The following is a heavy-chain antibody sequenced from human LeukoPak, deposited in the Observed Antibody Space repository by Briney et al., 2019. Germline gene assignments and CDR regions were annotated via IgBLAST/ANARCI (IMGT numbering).Heavy chain of an antibody. Sequence: SETLSLTCTVPGGSTRSYYWSWIRQPPGKGLEWIGYIYTSGSTNYNPSLKSRVTISVDTSKNQFSLKLSSVTAADTAVYYCARHGPRGYYDSSGYYSAYFDYWGQGALVTVSS. CDR2: IYTSGST. J-gene: IGHJ4*02. CDR1: GGSTRSYY. CDR3: ARHGPRGYYDSSGYYSAYFDY. V-gene: IGHV4-4*09. D-gene: IGHD3-22*01.